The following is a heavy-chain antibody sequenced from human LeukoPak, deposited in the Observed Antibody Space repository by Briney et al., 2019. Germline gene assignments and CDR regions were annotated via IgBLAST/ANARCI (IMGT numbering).Heavy chain of an antibody. Sequence: PGGSLRLPCAASGFTFSDYYMNWVRQAPGKGLEWVSSISSSSSYIYYADSVKGRFTISRDNAKNSLYLQMNSLRAEDTAVYYCARVWVPGDAFDIWGQGTMVTVSS. CDR3: ARVWVPGDAFDI. CDR1: GFTFSDYY. J-gene: IGHJ3*02. V-gene: IGHV3-21*01. CDR2: ISSSSSYI. D-gene: IGHD7-27*01.